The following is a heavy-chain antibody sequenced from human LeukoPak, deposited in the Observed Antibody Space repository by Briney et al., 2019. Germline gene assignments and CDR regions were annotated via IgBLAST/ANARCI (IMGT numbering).Heavy chain of an antibody. CDR2: ISPYNGNT. Sequence: ASVNVSCKASGYTFIDHGIDWGRQAPGQGLEWMGWISPYNGNTNYAQKVQGRVTMTTDTSTTTADMELRSLRSDDTAVYYCASAVECSTSGDGFDIWGQGTMVTVSS. V-gene: IGHV1-18*01. CDR1: GYTFIDHG. D-gene: IGHD3-10*01. CDR3: ASAVECSTSGDGFDI. J-gene: IGHJ3*02.